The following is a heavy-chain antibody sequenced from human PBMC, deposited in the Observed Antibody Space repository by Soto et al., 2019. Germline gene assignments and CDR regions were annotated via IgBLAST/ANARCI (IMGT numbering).Heavy chain of an antibody. CDR3: AKVELGYSYGVDY. J-gene: IGHJ4*02. CDR2: ISGSGGST. Sequence: EVQLLESGGGLVQPGGSLRLYCAASGFTFSSYAMSWVRQAPGKGLEWVSAISGSGGSTYYADSVKGRFTISRDNSKNTQYLQMNSLRAEDTAVYYCAKVELGYSYGVDYWGQGTLVTVSS. D-gene: IGHD5-18*01. CDR1: GFTFSSYA. V-gene: IGHV3-23*01.